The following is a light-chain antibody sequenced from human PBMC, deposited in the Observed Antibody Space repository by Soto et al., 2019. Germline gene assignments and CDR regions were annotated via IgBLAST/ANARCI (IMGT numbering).Light chain of an antibody. CDR3: QVWDSTSDHYV. Sequence: SSELTQPPSVSVAPGQTARITCRGNNLERKSVHWYQQKPGQAPVLVVYDDSDRPSGIPERFSGSNSGSPATLTISRVEAGDEADYYCQVWDSTSDHYVFGTGTKVTVL. J-gene: IGLJ1*01. CDR1: NLERKS. V-gene: IGLV3-21*02. CDR2: DDS.